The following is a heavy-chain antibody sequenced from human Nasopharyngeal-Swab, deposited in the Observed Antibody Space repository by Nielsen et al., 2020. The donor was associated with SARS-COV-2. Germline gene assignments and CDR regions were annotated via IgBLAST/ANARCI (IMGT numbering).Heavy chain of an antibody. V-gene: IGHV3-23*01. J-gene: IGHJ4*02. CDR1: GFTFSSYA. CDR3: AKGSLGIVGAMGRLDY. CDR2: IGGSGGST. D-gene: IGHD1-26*01. Sequence: GGSLRLSCAASGFTFSSYAMSWVRQAPGKGLEWVSAIGGSGGSTYYADSVKGRFTISRDNSKNTLYLQMNSLRAEDTAVYYCAKGSLGIVGAMGRLDYWGQGTLVTVSS.